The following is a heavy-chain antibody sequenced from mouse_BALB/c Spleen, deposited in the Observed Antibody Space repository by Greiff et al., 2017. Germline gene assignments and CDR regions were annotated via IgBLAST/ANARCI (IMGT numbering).Heavy chain of an antibody. Sequence: QVQLQQSGAELVRPGSSVKISCKASGYAFSSYWMNWVKQRPGQGLEWIGQIYPGDGDTNYNGKFKGKATLTADKSSSTAYMQLSSLTSEDSAVYYCASYGNFAYWGQGTLVTVSA. D-gene: IGHD2-1*01. CDR3: ASYGNFAY. J-gene: IGHJ3*01. CDR2: IYPGDGDT. V-gene: IGHV1-80*01. CDR1: GYAFSSYW.